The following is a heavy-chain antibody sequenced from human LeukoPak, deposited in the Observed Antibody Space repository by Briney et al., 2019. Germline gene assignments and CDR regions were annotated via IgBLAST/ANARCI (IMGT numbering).Heavy chain of an antibody. CDR3: ARARYTSGWETLDY. Sequence: GGSLRLSCIASGFAFNSYEMNWVRQAPGKGLEWVSYISSSGSIKHNADSVKGRFTISRDNAKNSLYLQMNSLRAEDTAVYYCARARYTSGWETLDYWGQGTLVTVSS. V-gene: IGHV3-48*03. CDR1: GFAFNSYE. D-gene: IGHD6-19*01. J-gene: IGHJ4*02. CDR2: ISSSGSIK.